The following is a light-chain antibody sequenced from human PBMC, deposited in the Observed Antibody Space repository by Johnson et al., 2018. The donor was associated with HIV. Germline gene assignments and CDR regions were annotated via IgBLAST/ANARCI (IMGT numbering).Light chain of an antibody. Sequence: QSVLTQPPSVSAAPGQKVNISCSGSSSNIGNNYVSWYQQLPGTAPKVLIYDNHKRPSGIPDRVSGSKSGTSATLGITGLQTGDEADYYCGTWDSSLSVYVFVTGTKVTVL. V-gene: IGLV1-51*01. CDR1: SSNIGNNY. J-gene: IGLJ1*01. CDR2: DNH. CDR3: GTWDSSLSVYV.